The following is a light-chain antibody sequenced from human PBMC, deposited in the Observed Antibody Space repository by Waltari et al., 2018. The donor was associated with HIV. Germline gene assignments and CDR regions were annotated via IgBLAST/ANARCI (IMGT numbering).Light chain of an antibody. J-gene: IGKJ1*01. Sequence: EIVMTQSPATLSVSPGERATRSCRASQSVSRNLAWYQQKPGQAPRLLIYGASTRATGIPARFSGSGSGTEFTLTISSLQSEDFAVYYCQQYNNWGTFGQGTKVEIK. CDR2: GAS. CDR3: QQYNNWGT. CDR1: QSVSRN. V-gene: IGKV3-15*01.